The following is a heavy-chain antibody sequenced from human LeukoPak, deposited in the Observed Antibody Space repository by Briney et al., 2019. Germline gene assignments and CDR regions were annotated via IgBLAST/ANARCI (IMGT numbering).Heavy chain of an antibody. D-gene: IGHD2/OR15-2a*01. Sequence: PGGSLRLSCAASGFTVSSNYMSWVRQPPAQGQELDSVSYSGGSTYSADTVQGRFPISRDNSKNTLYLQMNSLRAEDTAVYYCASSNIGAFGIWGQGTMVTVSS. J-gene: IGHJ3*02. CDR1: GFTVSSNY. CDR3: ASSNIGAFGI. CDR2: SYSGGST. V-gene: IGHV3-66*01.